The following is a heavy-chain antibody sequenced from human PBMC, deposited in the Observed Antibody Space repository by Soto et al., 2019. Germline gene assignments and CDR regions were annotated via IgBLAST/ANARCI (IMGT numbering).Heavy chain of an antibody. J-gene: IGHJ4*02. Sequence: QVQLVQSGAEEKKPGASVKVSCKASRYTFTGYYMHWVRQAPGQGLEWMGWIDPNSGGTDYAQKFQGRVTMTRDTFISPAYMELSRLRVDDTAVYYCARVMSGSYLGHGYYFDYWGQGTLVTVSS. CDR3: ARVMSGSYLGHGYYFDY. CDR1: RYTFTGYY. D-gene: IGHD1-26*01. V-gene: IGHV1-2*02. CDR2: IDPNSGGT.